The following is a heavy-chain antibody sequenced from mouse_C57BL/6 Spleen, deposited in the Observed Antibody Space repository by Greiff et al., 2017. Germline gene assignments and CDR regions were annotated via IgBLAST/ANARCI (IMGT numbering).Heavy chain of an antibody. CDR1: GYTFTSYW. V-gene: IGHV1-52*01. Sequence: QVQLQQPGAELVRPGSSVKLSCKASGYTFTSYWMHWVKQRPIQGLEWIGNIDPSDSETHYNQKFKDKATLTVDKSSSTAYMQLSSLTSEDSAVYYCARYGYYYGSSEYWYFDVWGTGTTVTVSS. CDR2: IDPSDSET. D-gene: IGHD1-1*01. CDR3: ARYGYYYGSSEYWYFDV. J-gene: IGHJ1*03.